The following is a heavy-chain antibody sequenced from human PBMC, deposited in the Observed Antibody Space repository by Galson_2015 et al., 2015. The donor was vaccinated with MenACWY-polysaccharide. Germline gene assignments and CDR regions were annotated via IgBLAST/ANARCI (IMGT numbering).Heavy chain of an antibody. Sequence: SLRLSCAASGFTFSGHGMTWVRQSPGRGLEWVSTIINAATNTHYSDSVRGRFTISRDNSRNTLYLQMNSLRAEDTAIYYCSAWLWNQFDTWGQGIVVTVSS. D-gene: IGHD2-21*01. J-gene: IGHJ5*02. CDR2: IINAATNT. V-gene: IGHV3-23*01. CDR1: GFTFSGHG. CDR3: SAWLWNQFDT.